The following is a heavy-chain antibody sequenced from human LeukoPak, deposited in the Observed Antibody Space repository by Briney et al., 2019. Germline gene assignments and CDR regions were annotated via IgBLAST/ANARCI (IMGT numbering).Heavy chain of an antibody. CDR3: ARWGSIAAARFDY. D-gene: IGHD6-13*01. CDR1: GGSISNYY. Sequence: SETLSLTCTASGGSISNYYWSWIRQPPGKGLEWIGYIYSSGSTNFNPSFKSRVTISVDTSKNHFSLNLSSVTAADTAVYYCARWGSIAAARFDYWGQGTLVTVSS. J-gene: IGHJ4*02. CDR2: IYSSGST. V-gene: IGHV4-59*01.